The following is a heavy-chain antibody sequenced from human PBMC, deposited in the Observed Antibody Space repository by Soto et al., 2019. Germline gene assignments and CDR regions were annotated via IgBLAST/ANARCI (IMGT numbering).Heavy chain of an antibody. CDR3: ARDGSGAYSSNYYYYYGMDV. CDR2: TYYSGST. D-gene: IGHD6-13*01. CDR1: GGSISSGDYY. V-gene: IGHV4-30-4*01. Sequence: SETLSLTCTVSGGSISSGDYYWSWIRQPPGKGLEWIGYTYYSGSTYYNPSLKSRVTISVDTSKNQFSLKLSSVTAADTAVYYCARDGSGAYSSNYYYYYGMDVWGQGTTVTVSS. J-gene: IGHJ6*02.